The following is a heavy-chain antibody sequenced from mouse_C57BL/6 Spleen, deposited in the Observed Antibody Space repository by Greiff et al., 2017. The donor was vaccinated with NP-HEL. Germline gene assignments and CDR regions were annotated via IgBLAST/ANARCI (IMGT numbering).Heavy chain of an antibody. D-gene: IGHD2-1*01. V-gene: IGHV5-4*01. CDR3: AQGRYGNYWYFDV. J-gene: IGHJ1*03. Sequence: EVQGVESGGGLVKPGGSLKLSCAASGFTFSSYAMSWVRQTPEKRLEWVATISDGGSYTYYPDNVKGRFTISRDNAKNNLYLQMSHLKSEDTAMYYCAQGRYGNYWYFDVWGTGTTVTVSS. CDR1: GFTFSSYA. CDR2: ISDGGSYT.